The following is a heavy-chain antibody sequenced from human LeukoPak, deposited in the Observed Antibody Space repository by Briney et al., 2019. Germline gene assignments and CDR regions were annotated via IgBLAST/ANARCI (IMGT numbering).Heavy chain of an antibody. Sequence: AASVKVSCKASGYTFTSYAMHWVRQAPGQRLEWMGWINAGNGNTKYSQKFQGRVTITRDTSASTAYMELSSLRSEDTAVYYCARVSIFGTSRTEFDMDVWGKGTTVTVSS. CDR3: ARVSIFGTSRTEFDMDV. D-gene: IGHD3-3*01. V-gene: IGHV1-3*01. CDR1: GYTFTSYA. J-gene: IGHJ6*03. CDR2: INAGNGNT.